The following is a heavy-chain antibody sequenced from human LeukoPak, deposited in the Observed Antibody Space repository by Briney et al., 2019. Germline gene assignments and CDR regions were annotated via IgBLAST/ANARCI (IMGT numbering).Heavy chain of an antibody. J-gene: IGHJ4*02. V-gene: IGHV4-59*01. CDR2: IYYSGST. CDR3: AREGYSYGSDY. CDR1: GGSISSYY. Sequence: PSETLSLTCTVSGGSISSYYWSWIRQPPGKGLEWLGYIYYSGSTNYNPSLKSRVTISVDTSKNQFSLKLSSVTAADTAVYYCAREGYSYGSDYWGQGTLVTVSS. D-gene: IGHD5-18*01.